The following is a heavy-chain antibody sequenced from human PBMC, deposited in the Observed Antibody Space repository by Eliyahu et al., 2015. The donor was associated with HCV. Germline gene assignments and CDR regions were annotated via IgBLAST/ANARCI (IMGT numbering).Heavy chain of an antibody. CDR3: ARVAYSSSWAYAFDI. J-gene: IGHJ3*02. CDR1: GFTVSSNY. V-gene: IGHV3-53*02. Sequence: EVQLVETGGGLIQPGGSLRLSCAASGFTVSSNYMGWVRQAPGKGLEWVSVIYSGGSTYYADSVKGRFTISRDNSKNTLYLQMNSLRAEDTAVYYCARVAYSSSWAYAFDIWGQGTMVTVSS. D-gene: IGHD6-13*01. CDR2: IYSGGST.